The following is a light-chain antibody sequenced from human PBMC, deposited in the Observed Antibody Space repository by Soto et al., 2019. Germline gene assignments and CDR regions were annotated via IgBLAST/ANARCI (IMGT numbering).Light chain of an antibody. Sequence: QSALTQPASVSGSPGQSITISCTGTSSDVGGYDYVSWYQHHPGKAPKLTIYEVSNRPSGVSNRFSGSKSGNTASLTISGLQAEDEAEYYCSSYTGSSTNTVVFGGGTKLTVL. CDR1: SSDVGGYDY. J-gene: IGLJ2*01. CDR3: SSYTGSSTNTVV. V-gene: IGLV2-14*01. CDR2: EVS.